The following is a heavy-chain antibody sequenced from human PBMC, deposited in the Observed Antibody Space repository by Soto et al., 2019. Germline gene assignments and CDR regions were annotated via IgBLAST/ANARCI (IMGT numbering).Heavy chain of an antibody. J-gene: IGHJ6*02. CDR3: AKAAGYYYYYGMDV. CDR2: ISGSGGST. V-gene: IGHV3-23*01. CDR1: GFTFTNYA. Sequence: EVQLLESGGGLVQPGGSLRLSCAASGFTFTNYAMSWVRQAPGKGLEWVSGISGSGGSTYYADSVKGRFTISRDNSKNTLHLQMNSLRCEDTAIYYCAKAAGYYYYYGMDVWGQGTTVTVSS. D-gene: IGHD6-13*01.